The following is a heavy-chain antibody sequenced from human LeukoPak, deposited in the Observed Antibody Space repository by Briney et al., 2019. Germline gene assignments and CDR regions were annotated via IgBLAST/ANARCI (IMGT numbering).Heavy chain of an antibody. Sequence: SETLSLTCTVSGGSISSSSYYWGWIRQPPGKGLEWIGSIYHSGSTYYNPSLKSRVTISVDTSKNQFSLKLSSVSAADTAVYYCARDITIFGVVSWFDPWGQGTLVTVSS. J-gene: IGHJ5*02. CDR2: IYHSGST. V-gene: IGHV4-39*07. CDR3: ARDITIFGVVSWFDP. D-gene: IGHD3-3*01. CDR1: GGSISSSSYY.